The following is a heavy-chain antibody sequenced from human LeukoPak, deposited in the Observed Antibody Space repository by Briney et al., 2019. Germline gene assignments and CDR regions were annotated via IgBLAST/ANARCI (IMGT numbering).Heavy chain of an antibody. CDR3: ARGTEMTSFTGYYSFDY. CDR1: GGSISTFF. J-gene: IGHJ4*02. CDR2: IYTGTT. D-gene: IGHD3-9*01. Sequence: PSETLSLTCTVSGGSISTFFWTWIRQTAGKGLEWIGRIYTGTTYYNPSLESRATISVDTSNNRFSLKLTSLTAADTAVYYCARGTEMTSFTGYYSFDYWGRGSLVNVSS. V-gene: IGHV4-4*07.